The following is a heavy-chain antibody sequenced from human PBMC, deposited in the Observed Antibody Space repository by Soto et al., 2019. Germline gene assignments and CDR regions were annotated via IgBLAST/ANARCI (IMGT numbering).Heavy chain of an antibody. V-gene: IGHV1-2*02. J-gene: IGHJ4*02. CDR3: ARGYYSSSWRVCDY. CDR2: MNPNSGGT. CDR1: GYTFSGYF. Sequence: QVQLVQSGADVKKPGASVKVSCKTSGYTFSGYFMHWLRQAPGQGLEWMGWMNPNSGGTDYAQNFQGRVSMTWDTSISPAYRELSRLRSDDTARYDGARGYYSSSWRVCDYWGQGTLVTVSS. D-gene: IGHD6-13*01.